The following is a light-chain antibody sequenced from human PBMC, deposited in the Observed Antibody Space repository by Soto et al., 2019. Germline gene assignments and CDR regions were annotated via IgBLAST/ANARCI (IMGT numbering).Light chain of an antibody. CDR3: SSYTSTTVVFGGVV. CDR2: DVS. V-gene: IGLV2-14*03. J-gene: IGLJ2*01. Sequence: QSALTQPASVSGSPGQSITISCTGTSSDVGGSNYVSWYQQHPGKAPKLMIYDVSDRPSGVSNRFSGSKSGNTASLTISGLQAEDEADYYCSSYTSTTVVFGGVVFGGGTKLTVL. CDR1: SSDVGGSNY.